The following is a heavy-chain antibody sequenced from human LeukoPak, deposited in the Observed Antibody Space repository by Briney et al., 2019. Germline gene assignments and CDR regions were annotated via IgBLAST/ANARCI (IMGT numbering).Heavy chain of an antibody. CDR1: DSTFTIYD. CDR2: ISGYNGNT. Sequence: ASVKVSCMASDSTFTIYDISWVRQAPGQGLEWMGWISGYNGNTNYARRLQGRVTLTTDTSTSTAYMELRSLTSDDTAVYYCARDEGSFDIWGQGTLVTVSS. J-gene: IGHJ3*02. V-gene: IGHV1-18*01. CDR3: ARDEGSFDI.